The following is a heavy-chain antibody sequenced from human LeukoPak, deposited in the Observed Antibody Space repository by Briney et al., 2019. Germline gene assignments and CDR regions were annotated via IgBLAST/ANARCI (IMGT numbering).Heavy chain of an antibody. Sequence: ASVKVSCKASGYTFTSYGISWVRQAPGQGLEWMGWISAYNGNTNYAQKLQGRVTMTTDTSTSTAYMELRSLRAEDTAVYYCAKVRYSSSSRYYYYMDVWGKGTTVTVSS. D-gene: IGHD6-6*01. CDR3: AKVRYSSSSRYYYYMDV. V-gene: IGHV1-18*01. CDR2: ISAYNGNT. CDR1: GYTFTSYG. J-gene: IGHJ6*03.